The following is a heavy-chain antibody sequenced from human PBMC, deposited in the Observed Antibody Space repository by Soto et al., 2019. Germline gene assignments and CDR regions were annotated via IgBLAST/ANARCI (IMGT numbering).Heavy chain of an antibody. J-gene: IGHJ6*02. CDR2: ISSSGSTI. V-gene: IGHV3-48*03. CDR3: ARVWGTYYYDSSGYYYPSDYYYGMDV. Sequence: GGSLRLSCAASGFTFSSYEMNWVRQAPGKGLEWVSYISSSGSTIYYADSVKGRFTISRDNAKNSLYLQMHSLRAEDTAVDYCARVWGTYYYDSSGYYYPSDYYYGMDVWGQGTTVTVSS. CDR1: GFTFSSYE. D-gene: IGHD3-22*01.